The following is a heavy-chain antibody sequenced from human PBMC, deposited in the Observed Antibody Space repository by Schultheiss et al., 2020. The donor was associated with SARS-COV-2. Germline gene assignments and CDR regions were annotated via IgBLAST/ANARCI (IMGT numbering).Heavy chain of an antibody. CDR1: GFTFSDAW. J-gene: IGHJ4*02. D-gene: IGHD3-22*01. CDR3: TTEHPYYYDSSGYPY. Sequence: GGSLRLSCVTSGFTFSDAWMTWVRQAPGRGLEWVGRIQSESEGGTADYAAPVRGRFTISRDDSKNTLYLQMNSLKTEDTAVYYCTTEHPYYYDSSGYPYWGQGTLVTVSS. V-gene: IGHV3-15*01. CDR2: IQSESEGGTA.